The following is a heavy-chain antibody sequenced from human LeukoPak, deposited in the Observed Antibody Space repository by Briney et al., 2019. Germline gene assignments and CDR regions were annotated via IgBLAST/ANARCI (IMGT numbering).Heavy chain of an antibody. CDR3: ARGGSGSGTYYQYYGMDV. J-gene: IGHJ6*02. Sequence: GGSLRLSCAASGFTFSDYILDWVRQAPGKELEWVASISVSNTYIYYKDSVEGRFTISRDDAKTSLYLQMNGLRVDDTAVYYCARGGSGSGTYYQYYGMDVWGQGTTVTVSS. D-gene: IGHD3-10*01. CDR2: ISVSNTYI. CDR1: GFTFSDYI. V-gene: IGHV3-21*01.